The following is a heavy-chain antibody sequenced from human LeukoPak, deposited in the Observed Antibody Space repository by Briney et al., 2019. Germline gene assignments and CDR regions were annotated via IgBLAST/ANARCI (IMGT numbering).Heavy chain of an antibody. D-gene: IGHD6-19*01. J-gene: IGHJ4*02. CDR3: ARGAGYSSGWSFEY. V-gene: IGHV3-21*01. Sequence: WGSLRLSCAASGFTFSSYSMNWVRQGPAKGLERVSSISISSSYIYYADSVKGRFTISRVNAKNSLYPKMNSLRAEATAVYYCARGAGYSSGWSFEYWGQGTLVTVSS. CDR1: GFTFSSYS. CDR2: ISISSSYI.